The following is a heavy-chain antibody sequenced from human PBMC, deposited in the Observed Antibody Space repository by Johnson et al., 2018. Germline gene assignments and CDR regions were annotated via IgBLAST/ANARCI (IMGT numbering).Heavy chain of an antibody. D-gene: IGHD7-27*01. J-gene: IGHJ3*01. Sequence: VQLVQSGGGLVQPGGSLRLSCGASGFTFSSYWMTWVRQAPGKGLEWVANIKQDATEKYYVDSVKGRFTISRDNAKNSLYLQMNSLRVEDTAVYYGATESDGDSAFDLWGQGTMVTVSS. CDR1: GFTFSSYW. CDR3: ATESDGDSAFDL. V-gene: IGHV3-7*04. CDR2: IKQDATEK.